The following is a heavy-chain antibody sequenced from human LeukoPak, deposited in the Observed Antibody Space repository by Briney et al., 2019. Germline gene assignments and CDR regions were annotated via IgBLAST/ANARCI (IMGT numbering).Heavy chain of an antibody. CDR1: GGSISSGSYY. CDR3: ARGAGDYYYYYMDV. V-gene: IGHV4-61*02. D-gene: IGHD1-26*01. CDR2: IYTSGST. J-gene: IGHJ6*03. Sequence: SETLSLTCTVSGGSISSGSYYWSWIRQPAGKGLEWIGRIYTSGSTNYNPSLKSRVTISVDTSKNQFSLKLSSVTAADTAVYYCARGAGDYYYYYMDVWGKGITVTVSS.